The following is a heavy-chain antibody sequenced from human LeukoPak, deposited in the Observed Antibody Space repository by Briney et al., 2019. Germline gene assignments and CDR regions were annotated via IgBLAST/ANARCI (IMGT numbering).Heavy chain of an antibody. CDR2: IYHSGST. CDR1: GYFISSGYY. V-gene: IGHV4-38-2*02. D-gene: IGHD6-13*01. Sequence: SETLSLTCTVSGYFISSGYYWGWIRPPPGKGLEWVGSIYHSGSTYYNPSLKSRVTISVDTSKNQFSLKLSSVTAADTAVYYCARGKIRTVAAAGTSTFNWFDPWGQGTLVTVSS. CDR3: ARGKIRTVAAAGTSTFNWFDP. J-gene: IGHJ5*02.